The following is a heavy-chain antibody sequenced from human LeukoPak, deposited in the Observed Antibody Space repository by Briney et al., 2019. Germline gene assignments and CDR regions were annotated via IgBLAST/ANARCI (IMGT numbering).Heavy chain of an antibody. Sequence: QPGGSLRLSCAASGFTFSSYWMSWVRQAPGKGLEWVANIKQDGSEKYYVDSVKGRLTISRDNAKNSLYLQMNSLRAEDTAVYYCARDPYNWNQPIDYWGQGTLVTVSS. CDR3: ARDPYNWNQPIDY. CDR1: GFTFSSYW. D-gene: IGHD1-20*01. V-gene: IGHV3-7*01. J-gene: IGHJ4*02. CDR2: IKQDGSEK.